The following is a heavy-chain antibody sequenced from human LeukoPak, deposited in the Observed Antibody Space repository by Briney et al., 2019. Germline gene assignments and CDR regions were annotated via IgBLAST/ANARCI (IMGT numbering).Heavy chain of an antibody. V-gene: IGHV4-61*02. Sequence: PSETLSLTCAVSGGSFSSDSYYWSWIRQPAGKGLEWIGRIYTSGSTNYNPSLKSRVTMSVDTSKNQFSLKLSSVTAADTAVYYCASWGDWEPGGYYMDVWGKGTTVTVSS. CDR2: IYTSGST. CDR1: GGSFSSDSYY. D-gene: IGHD1-26*01. J-gene: IGHJ6*03. CDR3: ASWGDWEPGGYYMDV.